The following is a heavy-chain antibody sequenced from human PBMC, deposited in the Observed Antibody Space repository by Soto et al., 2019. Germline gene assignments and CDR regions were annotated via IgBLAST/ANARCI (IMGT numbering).Heavy chain of an antibody. CDR1: GFTFSSYG. CDR3: AKDVVVGATTGLGDYYYYYGMDV. J-gene: IGHJ6*02. D-gene: IGHD1-26*01. Sequence: PGGSLRLSCAASGFTFSSYGMHWVRQAPGKGLEWVAVISYGGSNKYYADSVKGRFTISRDNSKNTLYLQMNSLRAEDTAVYYCAKDVVVGATTGLGDYYYYYGMDVWGQGTTVTVSS. CDR2: ISYGGSNK. V-gene: IGHV3-30*18.